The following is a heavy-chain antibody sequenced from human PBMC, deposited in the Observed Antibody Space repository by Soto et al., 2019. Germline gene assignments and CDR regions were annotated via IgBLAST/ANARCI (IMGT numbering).Heavy chain of an antibody. V-gene: IGHV3-74*01. Sequence: GGSLRLSCAASGFTFSSYWMHWVRQAPGKGLVWVSRINSDGSSTSYADSVKGRFTISRDNAKNTLYLQMNSLRAEDTAGYYCARGTGIAAAGTNYGMDVWGQGTTVTVS. D-gene: IGHD6-13*01. CDR1: GFTFSSYW. J-gene: IGHJ6*02. CDR3: ARGTGIAAAGTNYGMDV. CDR2: INSDGSST.